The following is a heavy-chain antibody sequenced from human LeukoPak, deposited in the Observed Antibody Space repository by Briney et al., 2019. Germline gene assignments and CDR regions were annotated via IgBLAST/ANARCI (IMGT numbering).Heavy chain of an antibody. CDR3: ARNDYDYVWGSYRYTFFDY. D-gene: IGHD3-16*02. V-gene: IGHV3-11*06. CDR2: ISSSSSYT. CDR1: GFTFSDYY. Sequence: GGSLRLSCAASGFTFSDYYMSWIRQAPGKGLEWASYISSSSSYTNYADSVKGRFTISRDNAKNSLYLQMNSLRAEDTAVYYCARNDYDYVWGSYRYTFFDYWGQGTLVTVSS. J-gene: IGHJ4*02.